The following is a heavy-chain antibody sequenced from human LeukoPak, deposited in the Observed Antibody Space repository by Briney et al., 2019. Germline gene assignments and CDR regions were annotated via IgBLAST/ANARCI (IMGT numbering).Heavy chain of an antibody. Sequence: GGSLRLSCAASGLTFSNHAMHWVRQAPGKGPEWVAVISYDGTNKYYADSVKGRFTISRDNSKNTLYLQMNSLTAEDTAVYYCARDCGGDCLDYWGQGTLVAVSS. J-gene: IGHJ4*02. CDR3: ARDCGGDCLDY. V-gene: IGHV3-30*04. D-gene: IGHD2-21*02. CDR1: GLTFSNHA. CDR2: ISYDGTNK.